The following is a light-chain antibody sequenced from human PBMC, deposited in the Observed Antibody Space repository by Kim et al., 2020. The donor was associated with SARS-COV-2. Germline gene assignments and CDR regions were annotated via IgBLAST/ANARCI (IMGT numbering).Light chain of an antibody. V-gene: IGKV3-20*01. CDR2: GTS. CDR3: QQYGNSVYT. CDR1: QYVHSNY. J-gene: IGKJ2*01. Sequence: ENVLTQSPGTLSLSPGDRAALSCRASQYVHSNYLAWYQQKPGQAPRLLIYGTSNRATGIPDRFSGSGSGTDFTLTISRLEPEDFAVYYCQQYGNSVYTFGQGTKVDIK.